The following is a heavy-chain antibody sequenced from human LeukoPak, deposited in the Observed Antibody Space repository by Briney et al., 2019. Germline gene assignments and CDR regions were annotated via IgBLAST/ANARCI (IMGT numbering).Heavy chain of an antibody. Sequence: GGSLRLSCAASGFTVSSNYMSWVRQAPGKGLEWVSVIYSGGSTYYADSVKGRFTISRDNSKNTLYLQMNSLRAEDTAVYYCARERPNYYDSSPYYFDYWGQGTLVTVPS. V-gene: IGHV3-53*01. CDR3: ARERPNYYDSSPYYFDY. CDR2: IYSGGST. J-gene: IGHJ4*02. CDR1: GFTVSSNY. D-gene: IGHD3-22*01.